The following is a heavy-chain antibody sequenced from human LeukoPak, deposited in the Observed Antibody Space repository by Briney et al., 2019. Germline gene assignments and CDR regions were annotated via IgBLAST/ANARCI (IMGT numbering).Heavy chain of an antibody. D-gene: IGHD2-2*01. Sequence: SEALSLTCAVYVGSFSGYYWSGIRQPPGKGLEGIGEINHSGSNNYNPSLQSRVTISVDTSKNQFSLKLSSVTAADTAVYYCARVPRRCSSTSCLPTLMDVWGKGTTVTASS. V-gene: IGHV4-34*01. CDR1: VGSFSGYY. J-gene: IGHJ6*03. CDR3: ARVPRRCSSTSCLPTLMDV. CDR2: INHSGSN.